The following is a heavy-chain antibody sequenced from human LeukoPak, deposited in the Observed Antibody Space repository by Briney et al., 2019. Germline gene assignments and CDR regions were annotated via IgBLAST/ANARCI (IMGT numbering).Heavy chain of an antibody. Sequence: SETLSLTCTVSGGSISSYYWSWVRQPPGKALEWIGNIFYSGSTYYSPSLKSRVTISLDTSRNQFSLKLNSVTAADTAVYYCAKSNGYGLIDIWGQGTMVTVSS. J-gene: IGHJ3*02. CDR1: GGSISSYY. D-gene: IGHD3-10*01. CDR3: AKSNGYGLIDI. CDR2: IFYSGST. V-gene: IGHV4-59*12.